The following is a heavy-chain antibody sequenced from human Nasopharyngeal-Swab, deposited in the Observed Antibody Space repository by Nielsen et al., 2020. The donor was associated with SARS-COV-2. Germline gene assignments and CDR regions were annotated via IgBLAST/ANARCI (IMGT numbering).Heavy chain of an antibody. CDR3: AREKASGGYDFWSGYASSFDY. D-gene: IGHD3-3*01. Sequence: SVKVSCKASGYTFTSYGISWVRQAPGQGLEWMGWISAYNGNTNYAQKLQGRVTMTTDTSTSTAYMELRSLRSDDTAVYYCAREKASGGYDFWSGYASSFDYWGQGTLVTVSS. V-gene: IGHV1-18*01. CDR2: ISAYNGNT. J-gene: IGHJ4*02. CDR1: GYTFTSYG.